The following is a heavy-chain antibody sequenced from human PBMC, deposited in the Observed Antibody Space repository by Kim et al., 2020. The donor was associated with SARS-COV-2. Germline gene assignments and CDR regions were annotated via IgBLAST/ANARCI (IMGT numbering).Heavy chain of an antibody. Sequence: SETLSLTCAVYGGSFSGYYWSWIRQPPGKGLEWIGEINHSGSTNYNPSLKSRVTISVDTSKNQFSLKLSSVTAADTAVYYCARGGGLWWLRLEHWFDPWGQGTLVTVSS. J-gene: IGHJ5*02. D-gene: IGHD5-12*01. V-gene: IGHV4-34*01. CDR3: ARGGGLWWLRLEHWFDP. CDR2: INHSGST. CDR1: GGSFSGYY.